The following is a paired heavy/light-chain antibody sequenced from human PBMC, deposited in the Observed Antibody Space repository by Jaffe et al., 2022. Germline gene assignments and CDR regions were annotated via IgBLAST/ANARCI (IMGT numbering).Light chain of an antibody. CDR1: SSDIGGYNY. V-gene: IGLV2-8*01. J-gene: IGLJ2*01. Sequence: QSALTQPPSASGSPGQSVTISCTGTSSDIGGYNYVSWYQQHPGKAPKLMIYEVNKRPSGVPDRFSGSKSGNTASLTVSGLQAEDEADYYCSSYAGSQGVVFGGGTKLTVL. CDR2: EVN. CDR3: SSYAGSQGVV.
Heavy chain of an antibody. V-gene: IGHV4-61*02. Sequence: QVQLQESGPGLVKPSETLSLTCTVSGGSISSGSYYWSWIRQPAGRGLEWIGRVYTSGSTNYNPSLKSRVTISLDTSKNQFSLKLSSVTAADTAVYYCARCPNPRERALEAFDIWGQGTMVTVSS. D-gene: IGHD1-26*01. CDR3: ARCPNPRERALEAFDI. CDR2: VYTSGST. J-gene: IGHJ3*02. CDR1: GGSISSGSYY.